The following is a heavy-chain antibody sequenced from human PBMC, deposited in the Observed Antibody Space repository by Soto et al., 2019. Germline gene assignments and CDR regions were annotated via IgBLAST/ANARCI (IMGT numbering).Heavy chain of an antibody. CDR3: ARGYGGNSGFDP. D-gene: IGHD2-21*02. J-gene: IGHJ5*02. Sequence: QVQLVQSGAEVKKPGASVKVSCKAPGYTFTSYAMHWVRQPPGQRLEWMGWINAGNGNTKYSQKFQGRVTITRDTSASTAYMELSSLRSEDTAVYYCARGYGGNSGFDPWGQGTLVTVSS. V-gene: IGHV1-3*01. CDR1: GYTFTSYA. CDR2: INAGNGNT.